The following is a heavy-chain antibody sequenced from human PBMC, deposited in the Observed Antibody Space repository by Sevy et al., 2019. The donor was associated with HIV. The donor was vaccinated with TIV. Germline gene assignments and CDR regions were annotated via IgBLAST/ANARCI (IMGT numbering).Heavy chain of an antibody. CDR3: AKDRITMIGDAFDV. J-gene: IGHJ3*01. CDR2: LSGYGGST. V-gene: IGHV3-23*01. CDR1: VFTFSSYA. Sequence: GGSLRLSCAASVFTFSSYAMSWVRQAPGKGLEWVSGLSGYGGSTYYADSVKGRFTISRDNSKNTLYLQMNSLRAEDTAVYYCAKDRITMIGDAFDVWGQGTMVTVS. D-gene: IGHD3-22*01.